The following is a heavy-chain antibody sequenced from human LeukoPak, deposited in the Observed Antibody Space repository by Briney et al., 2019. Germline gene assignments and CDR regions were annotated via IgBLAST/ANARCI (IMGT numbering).Heavy chain of an antibody. CDR1: GYSFTSYW. CDR3: ARWLYGDDAFDI. Sequence: GESLMISCTGSGYSFTSYWICWVRPMPGKGLEWMGIIYPGDSDTRYGPSFQGQVTISADKSISTAYLQWSSLKASDTAMYYCARWLYGDDAFDIWGQGTMVTVSS. D-gene: IGHD4-17*01. J-gene: IGHJ3*02. V-gene: IGHV5-51*01. CDR2: IYPGDSDT.